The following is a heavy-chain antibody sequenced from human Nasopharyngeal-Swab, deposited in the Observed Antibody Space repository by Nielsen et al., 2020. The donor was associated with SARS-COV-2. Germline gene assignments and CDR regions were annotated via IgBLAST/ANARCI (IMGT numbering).Heavy chain of an antibody. D-gene: IGHD3-3*01. Sequence: GGSLRLSCAASGIFVSGNYMNWVRQAPGMGLEWVSVVYAGGSTFYADSVKGRFTISRDNSKNKLYLQMNNLRPEGTAMYYCASPVFGVVSDAFDLWGQGTMVTVSS. CDR3: ASPVFGVVSDAFDL. V-gene: IGHV3-53*01. CDR2: VYAGGST. CDR1: GIFVSGNY. J-gene: IGHJ3*01.